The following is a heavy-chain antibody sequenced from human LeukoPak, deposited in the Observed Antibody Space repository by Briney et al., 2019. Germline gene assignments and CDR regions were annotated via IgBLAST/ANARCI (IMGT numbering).Heavy chain of an antibody. CDR3: ARDRSTAALWG. Sequence: GGSLRLSCAASGFIFSSYGMHWVRQAPGKGLEWVAVIWYDGSNKYYADSVKGRFTISRDNSKNTLYLQMNSLRAEDTAVYYCARDRSTAALWGWGQGTLVTVSS. CDR2: IWYDGSNK. D-gene: IGHD2-2*01. V-gene: IGHV3-33*01. J-gene: IGHJ4*02. CDR1: GFIFSSYG.